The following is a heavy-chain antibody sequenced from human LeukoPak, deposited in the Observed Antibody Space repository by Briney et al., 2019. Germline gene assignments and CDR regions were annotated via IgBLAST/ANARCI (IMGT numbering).Heavy chain of an antibody. D-gene: IGHD5-12*01. CDR3: AKDGRGYSGYLEH. J-gene: IGHJ4*02. CDR2: ISGSSGST. Sequence: GGSLRLSFAASGFTFSSYAMSWVRQAPGKGLEWVSAISGSSGSTSYADSVKGRFTISRDNSKNTLYLQMNSLRAEDTAVYYCAKDGRGYSGYLEHWGQGTLVTVSS. CDR1: GFTFSSYA. V-gene: IGHV3-23*01.